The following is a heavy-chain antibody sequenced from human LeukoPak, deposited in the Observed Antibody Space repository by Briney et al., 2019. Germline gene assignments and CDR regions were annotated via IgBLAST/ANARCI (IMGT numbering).Heavy chain of an antibody. CDR1: GGSISSGGYY. V-gene: IGHV4-31*03. CDR2: IYYSGST. Sequence: SQTLSLTCTVSGGSISSGGYYWSWIRQHPGKGLEWIGYIYYSGSTYYNPSLKSRVTISVDTSKNQFSLKLSSVTAADTAVYYYAREPRITMVRGVIIGYFDYWGQGTLVTVSS. CDR3: AREPRITMVRGVIIGYFDY. D-gene: IGHD3-10*01. J-gene: IGHJ4*02.